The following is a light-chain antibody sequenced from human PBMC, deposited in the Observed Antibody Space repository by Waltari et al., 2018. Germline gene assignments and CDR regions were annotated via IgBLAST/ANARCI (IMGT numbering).Light chain of an antibody. CDR2: AVS. V-gene: IGLV2-23*02. CDR3: SSYAGSSKGV. CDR1: SRDVGNYKR. J-gene: IGLJ2*01. Sequence: QSALTQPASLSGSPGQSITIPFTGTSRDVGNYKRVSWYQQHPGKAPKLIIYAVSKRPSGVSDRFSGSKSGDMASLTISGLQPEDEAEYFCSSYAGSSKGVFGGGTKVTVL.